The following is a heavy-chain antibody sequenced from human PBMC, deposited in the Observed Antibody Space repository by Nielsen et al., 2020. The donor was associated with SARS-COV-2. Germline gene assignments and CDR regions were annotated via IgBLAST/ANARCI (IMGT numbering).Heavy chain of an antibody. CDR2: ISSTGDTV. Sequence: GESLKISCAGSGYIFRNYDMSWVRQAPGKGLEWLSYISSTGDTVYYADSVKGRFTVSRDNAENSLYLQMTSLRAEDTAVYYCARQLLAWGQGTLVTVSS. D-gene: IGHD5-24*01. V-gene: IGHV3-48*03. J-gene: IGHJ5*02. CDR3: ARQLLA. CDR1: GYIFRNYD.